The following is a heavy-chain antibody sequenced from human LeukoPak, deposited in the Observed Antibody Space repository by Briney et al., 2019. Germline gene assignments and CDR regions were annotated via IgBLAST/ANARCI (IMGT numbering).Heavy chain of an antibody. CDR2: IYTTGST. J-gene: IGHJ4*02. V-gene: IGHV4-4*07. Sequence: KSSETLSLTCTVSGSSISSYYWSWIRQPAGKGLEWIGRIYTTGSTNYNPSLKSRVTISVDTSKNQFSLKLSSVTAADTAVYYCARGRGDYGGPDYWGRGTLVTVSS. D-gene: IGHD4-23*01. CDR1: GSSISSYY. CDR3: ARGRGDYGGPDY.